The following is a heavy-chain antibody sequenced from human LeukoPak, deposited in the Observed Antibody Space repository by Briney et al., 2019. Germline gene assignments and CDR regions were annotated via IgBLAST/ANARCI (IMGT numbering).Heavy chain of an antibody. D-gene: IGHD1-14*01. CDR2: INHSGST. J-gene: IGHJ6*02. CDR3: ARDLRKSTYYYYYYGMDV. CDR1: GGSFSGYY. Sequence: SETLSLTCAVYGGSFSGYYWSWIRQPPGKGLEWIGEINHSGSTNYNPSLKSRVAISVDTSKNQFSLKLSSVTAADTAVYYCARDLRKSTYYYYYYGMDVWGQGTTVTVSS. V-gene: IGHV4-34*01.